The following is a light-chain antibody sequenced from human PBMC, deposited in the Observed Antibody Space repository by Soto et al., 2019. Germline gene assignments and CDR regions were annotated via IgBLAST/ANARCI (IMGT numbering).Light chain of an antibody. CDR1: PSVSSSY. CDR2: GAS. J-gene: IGKJ1*01. V-gene: IGKV3-20*01. CDR3: QLYGSSSTLT. Sequence: MVLMSFPAASFLSQAERATLSCRASPSVSSSYLAWYQQKPGQAPRLLIYGASSRATGIPDRFSGSGSGTDFTLTISRLEPEEFAGYYCQLYGSSSTLTFGLGTKVDIK.